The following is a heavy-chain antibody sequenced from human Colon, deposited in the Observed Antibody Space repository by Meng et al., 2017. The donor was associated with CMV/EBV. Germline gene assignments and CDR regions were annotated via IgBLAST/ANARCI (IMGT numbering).Heavy chain of an antibody. CDR2: INSDGSST. J-gene: IGHJ4*02. D-gene: IGHD4-11*01. CDR1: GVTFSDSV. V-gene: IGHV3-74*01. Sequence: GESLKISCVVSGVTFSDSVMSWVRQAPGKGLVWVSRINSDGSSTHYADSVKGRFSISRDNAKNTLHLQVNSLRAEDTAVYYCASSEYSNRFDFWGRGTLVTVSS. CDR3: ASSEYSNRFDF.